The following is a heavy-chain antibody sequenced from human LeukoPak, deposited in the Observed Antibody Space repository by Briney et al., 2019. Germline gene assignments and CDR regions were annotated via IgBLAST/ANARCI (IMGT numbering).Heavy chain of an antibody. J-gene: IGHJ4*02. D-gene: IGHD2-2*01. CDR1: GYTFTGYY. V-gene: IGHV1-2*02. Sequence: ASVKVSCKASGYTFTGYYIHWLRQAPGQGLEWMAWINPNSDDTNYAQKFQGRVTLTRDTSISTAYMELSRLRSDDTAVYYCARIVGYCSSNICFDYWGQGTLVTVSS. CDR3: ARIVGYCSSNICFDY. CDR2: INPNSDDT.